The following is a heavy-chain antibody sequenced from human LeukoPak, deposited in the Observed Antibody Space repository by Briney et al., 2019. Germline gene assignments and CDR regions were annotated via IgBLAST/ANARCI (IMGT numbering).Heavy chain of an antibody. CDR2: IWYDGNYK. CDR1: GFTFTNYG. J-gene: IGHJ4*02. V-gene: IGHV3-33*01. Sequence: GRSLRLSCAASGFTFTNYGMHWVRQAPGKGVEWVAVIWYDGNYKYYAESVKGRFTISRDSSKNTLYLQLNSLRAEDTAVYYCAREWEAYCGGDCYPSLHYWGQGTLVTVSS. D-gene: IGHD2-21*02. CDR3: AREWEAYCGGDCYPSLHY.